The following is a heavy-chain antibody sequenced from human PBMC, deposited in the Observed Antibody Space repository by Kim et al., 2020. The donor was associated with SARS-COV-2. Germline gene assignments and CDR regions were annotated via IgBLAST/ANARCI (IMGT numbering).Heavy chain of an antibody. CDR3: ARRYYDSRGYYYFDS. D-gene: IGHD3-22*01. J-gene: IGHJ4*02. V-gene: IGHV3-74*01. Sequence: GGSLRLSCAASGFTFRTYWMHWVRQAPGKGLVWVSRTNGDGSTTNYADSVKGRFTISRDNAKNTLYLQLNSLRAEDTAIYYCARRYYDSRGYYYFDSWGQGTLVTLS. CDR1: GFTFRTYW. CDR2: TNGDGSTT.